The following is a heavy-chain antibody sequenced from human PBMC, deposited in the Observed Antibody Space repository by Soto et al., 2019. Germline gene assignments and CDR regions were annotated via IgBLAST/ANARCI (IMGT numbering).Heavy chain of an antibody. CDR1: GGSISSYY. Sequence: SETLSLTCTVSGGSISSYYWSWIRQPPGKGLEWIGCNYYSGSTNYNPSLKSRVTISVDTSKNQFSLKLSSVTAADTAVYYCARHVEYSSSWSDAFDIWGQGTMVTVSS. CDR3: ARHVEYSSSWSDAFDI. J-gene: IGHJ3*02. D-gene: IGHD6-13*01. V-gene: IGHV4-59*08. CDR2: NYYSGST.